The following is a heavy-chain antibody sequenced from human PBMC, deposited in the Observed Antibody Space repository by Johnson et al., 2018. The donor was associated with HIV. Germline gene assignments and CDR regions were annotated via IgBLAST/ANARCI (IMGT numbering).Heavy chain of an antibody. CDR1: GITFSSYG. CDR2: IWYDGSNK. Sequence: QVQLVESGGGVVQPGRSLRLSCEASGITFSSYGMNWVRQAPGKGLEWVAVIWYDGSNKYYADSVKGRFTISRDNSKNTLYLQMNSLRAEDTAVYYCAKDLSIAARPAAFDIWGQGTMVTVSS. J-gene: IGHJ3*02. V-gene: IGHV3-33*06. CDR3: AKDLSIAARPAAFDI. D-gene: IGHD6-6*01.